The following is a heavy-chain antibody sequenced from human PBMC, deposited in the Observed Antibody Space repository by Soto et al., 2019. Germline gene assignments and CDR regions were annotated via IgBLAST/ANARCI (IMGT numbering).Heavy chain of an antibody. CDR1: GYTFTSYG. Sequence: GASVKVSCKASGYTFTSYGISWVRQAPGQGLEWMGWISAYNGNTNYAQKLQGRVTMTTDTSTSTAYMELRSLRSEDTAVYYCATPPDGYSSGWYQLVYWGQGTLVTVSS. V-gene: IGHV1-18*01. J-gene: IGHJ4*02. D-gene: IGHD6-19*01. CDR3: ATPPDGYSSGWYQLVY. CDR2: ISAYNGNT.